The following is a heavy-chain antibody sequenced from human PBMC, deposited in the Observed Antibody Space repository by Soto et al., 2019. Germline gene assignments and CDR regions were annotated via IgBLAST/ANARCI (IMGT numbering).Heavy chain of an antibody. Sequence: SETLSLTCTVSGGSISSYYWSWIRQPPGKGLEWIGYVFYSGSTNYNPSLKSRVTISVDTSKNQFSLKLSSVTAADTAVYYCARAPDGYPYYFDYWGLGTLVTVSS. J-gene: IGHJ4*02. CDR3: ARAPDGYPYYFDY. D-gene: IGHD5-12*01. V-gene: IGHV4-59*01. CDR1: GGSISSYY. CDR2: VFYSGST.